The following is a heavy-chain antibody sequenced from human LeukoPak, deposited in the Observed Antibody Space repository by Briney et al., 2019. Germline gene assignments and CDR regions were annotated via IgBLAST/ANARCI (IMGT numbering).Heavy chain of an antibody. Sequence: PSETLSLTCAVYGGSFSGYYWSWIRQPPGKGLEWIGEINHSGSTNYNPSLKSRVTISVDTSKNQFSLKLSSVTAADTAVYYCARAGTLCGSTSCASYNWFDPWGQGTLVTVSS. J-gene: IGHJ5*02. D-gene: IGHD2-2*01. CDR3: ARAGTLCGSTSCASYNWFDP. CDR2: INHSGST. CDR1: GGSFSGYY. V-gene: IGHV4-34*01.